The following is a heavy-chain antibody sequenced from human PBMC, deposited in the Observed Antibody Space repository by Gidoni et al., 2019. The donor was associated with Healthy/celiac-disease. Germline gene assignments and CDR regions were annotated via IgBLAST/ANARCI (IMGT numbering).Heavy chain of an antibody. Sequence: EVQLLESGGGLVQPGGSLSLSCAAAAFTFSSYAMSWVRQAPGKGLEWVSAISGGGGSTYYADSVKGRFTISRDNSKNTLYLQMNSLRAEDTAVYYCAKDRSGSQKGEYDYWGQGTLVTVSS. V-gene: IGHV3-23*01. CDR3: AKDRSGSQKGEYDY. CDR1: AFTFSSYA. CDR2: ISGGGGST. J-gene: IGHJ4*02. D-gene: IGHD3-10*01.